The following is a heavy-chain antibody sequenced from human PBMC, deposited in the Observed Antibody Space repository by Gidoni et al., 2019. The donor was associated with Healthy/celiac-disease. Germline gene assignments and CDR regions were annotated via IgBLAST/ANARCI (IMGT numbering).Heavy chain of an antibody. V-gene: IGHV4-61*02. D-gene: IGHD6-13*01. CDR3: ARELAPLAAAGLDY. Sequence: QVQLQESGPGLVKPSQTLSLTCTVSGGSISSGSYYWSWIRQPAGKGLEWIGRIYTSGSTNYNPSRKSRVTISVDTSKNQFSLKLSSVTAADTAVYYCARELAPLAAAGLDYWGQGTLVTVSS. J-gene: IGHJ4*02. CDR2: IYTSGST. CDR1: GGSISSGSYY.